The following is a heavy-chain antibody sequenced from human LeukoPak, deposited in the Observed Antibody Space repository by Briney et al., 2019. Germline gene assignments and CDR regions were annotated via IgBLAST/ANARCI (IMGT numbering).Heavy chain of an antibody. V-gene: IGHV3-23*01. D-gene: IGHD5-18*01. Sequence: GGSLRLSCAASGFTFSSYAMSWVRQAPGKGLEWVSGITYGDGSTYYADSLKGRFTISRDNSKNTLYLQMNSLRAEDTAVYYCARTGYNYDTPLNNWGQGTLVTVSS. CDR2: ITYGDGST. CDR1: GFTFSSYA. CDR3: ARTGYNYDTPLNN. J-gene: IGHJ4*02.